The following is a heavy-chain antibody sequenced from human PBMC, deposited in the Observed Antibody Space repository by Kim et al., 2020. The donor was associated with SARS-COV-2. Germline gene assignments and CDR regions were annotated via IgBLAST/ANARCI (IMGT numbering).Heavy chain of an antibody. J-gene: IGHJ4*02. D-gene: IGHD6-19*01. CDR3: TRARAVAGTYFDY. V-gene: IGHV3-49*02. Sequence: YAASVKGRFTISRDDSKSIAYLQMNSLKTEDTAVYYCTRARAVAGTYFDYWGQGTLVTVSS.